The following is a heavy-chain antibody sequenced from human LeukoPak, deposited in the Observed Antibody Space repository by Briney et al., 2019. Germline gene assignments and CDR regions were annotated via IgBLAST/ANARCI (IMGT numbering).Heavy chain of an antibody. CDR1: GFVFSNYD. D-gene: IGHD3-10*02. J-gene: IGHJ4*02. CDR2: ITPDGDVT. V-gene: IGHV3-23*01. Sequence: GGSLSLSCIASGFVFSNYDISWVRQAPGKGLEWVSAITPDGDVTFYADSVKGRFTISRDNSKNSLYLQMNSLRVEDTAIYYCAKHYVRSHDYWGQGTLVTVSS. CDR3: AKHYVRSHDY.